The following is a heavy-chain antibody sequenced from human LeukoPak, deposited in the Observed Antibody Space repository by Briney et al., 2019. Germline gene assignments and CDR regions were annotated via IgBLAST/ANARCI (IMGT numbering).Heavy chain of an antibody. CDR2: IYYSGST. Sequence: PSETLSLTCTVSGGSISSYYWSWIRQPPGKGLEWIGYIYYSGSTNYNPSLKSRVTISVDTFKNQFSLKLSSVTAADTAVYYCARDNGYYDFWSGPEKNWFDPWGQGTLVTVSS. D-gene: IGHD3-3*01. V-gene: IGHV4-59*01. J-gene: IGHJ5*02. CDR1: GGSISSYY. CDR3: ARDNGYYDFWSGPEKNWFDP.